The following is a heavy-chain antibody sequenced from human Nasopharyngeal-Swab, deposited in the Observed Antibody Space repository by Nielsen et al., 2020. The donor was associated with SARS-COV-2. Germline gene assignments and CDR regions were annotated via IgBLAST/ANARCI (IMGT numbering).Heavy chain of an antibody. D-gene: IGHD3-22*01. Sequence: GESLKISCAASGFSFSTYAMNWVRQAPGKGLEWVALMSNDGGEKYYADSVKGRFTISRDNSKNTLYLQMNSLRAEDTAVYYCARDGYDSSGHDAFDIWGQGTMVTVSS. J-gene: IGHJ3*02. CDR3: ARDGYDSSGHDAFDI. CDR2: MSNDGGEK. V-gene: IGHV3-30*14. CDR1: GFSFSTYA.